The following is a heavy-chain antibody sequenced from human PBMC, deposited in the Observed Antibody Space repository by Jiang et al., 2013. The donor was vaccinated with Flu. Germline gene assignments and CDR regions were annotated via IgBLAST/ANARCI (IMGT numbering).Heavy chain of an antibody. Sequence: LLKPSETLSLTCTVSGGSVSSGSYYWSWIRQPPGKGLEWIGYIYYSGSTNYNPSLKSRVTISVDTSKNQFSLKLSSVTAADTAVYYCARGDYYGSGSYYNLLFFDYWGQGTLVTVSS. V-gene: IGHV4-61*01. CDR3: ARGDYYGSGSYYNLLFFDY. CDR1: GGSVSSGSYY. CDR2: IYYSGST. D-gene: IGHD3-10*01. J-gene: IGHJ4*02.